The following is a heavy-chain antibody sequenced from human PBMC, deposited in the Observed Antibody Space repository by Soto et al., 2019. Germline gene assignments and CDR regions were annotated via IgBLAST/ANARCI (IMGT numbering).Heavy chain of an antibody. D-gene: IGHD2-8*01. Sequence: AGSIRLSSAASGYTVSSNSMSCVRQAKRKGLAWVPVISSGGSTHYADSVKGRFTISRDNSKNTLYLQMNTPRAEDTAVYYCARDNGRPLDYDYGMDVWGQGTTVTVSS. CDR3: ARDNGRPLDYDYGMDV. V-gene: IGHV3-53*01. CDR1: GYTVSSNS. CDR2: ISSGGST. J-gene: IGHJ6*02.